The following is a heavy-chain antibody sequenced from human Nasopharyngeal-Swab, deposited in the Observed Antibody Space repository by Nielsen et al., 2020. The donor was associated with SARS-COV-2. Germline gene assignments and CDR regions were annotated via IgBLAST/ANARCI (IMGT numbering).Heavy chain of an antibody. Sequence: GESLKISCAASGFTFSSYDMHWVRQATGQGLEWVSAIGTAGDTYYPGSVKGRFTISRENAKNSLYLQMNSLRAGDTAVYYCARAFDLSWKGGMYVWGQGTTVTVSS. V-gene: IGHV3-13*01. CDR1: GFTFSSYD. CDR2: IGTAGDT. CDR3: ARAFDLSWKGGMYV. J-gene: IGHJ6*02. D-gene: IGHD1-1*01.